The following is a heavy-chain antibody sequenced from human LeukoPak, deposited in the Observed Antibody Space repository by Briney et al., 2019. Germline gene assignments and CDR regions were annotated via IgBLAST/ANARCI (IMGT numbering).Heavy chain of an antibody. J-gene: IGHJ3*02. V-gene: IGHV3-33*06. D-gene: IGHD6-13*01. CDR3: AKVRAAAGMFDAFDI. CDR1: GFTFSSYG. CDR2: IWYDGSNK. Sequence: GGSLRLSCAASGFTFSSYGMPWVRQAPGKGLEWVAVIWYDGSNKYYADSVKGRFTISRDNSKNTLYLQMNSLRAEDTAVYYCAKVRAAAGMFDAFDIWGQGTMVTVSS.